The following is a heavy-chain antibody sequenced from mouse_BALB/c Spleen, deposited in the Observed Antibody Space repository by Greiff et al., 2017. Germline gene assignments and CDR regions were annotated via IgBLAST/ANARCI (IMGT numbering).Heavy chain of an antibody. J-gene: IGHJ4*01. CDR2: ISSGSSTI. Sequence: EVQGVESGGGLVQPGGSRKLSCAASGFTFSSFGMHWVRQAPEKGLEWVAYISSGSSTIYYADTVKGRFTISRDNPKNTLFLQMTSLRSEDTAMYYCAREGDGYYPMDYWGQGTSVTVSS. CDR3: AREGDGYYPMDY. V-gene: IGHV5-17*02. CDR1: GFTFSSFG. D-gene: IGHD2-3*01.